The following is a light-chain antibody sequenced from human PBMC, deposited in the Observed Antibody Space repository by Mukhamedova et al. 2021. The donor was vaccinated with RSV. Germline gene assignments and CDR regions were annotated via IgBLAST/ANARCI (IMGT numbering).Light chain of an antibody. CDR3: QQYYSFST. CDR1: QGISSY. CDR2: AAS. V-gene: IGKV1-8*01. Sequence: GDRVTITCRASQGISSYLAWYQQKPGKAPKLLIYAASTLQSGVPSRFSGSGSGTDFTLTISCLQSEDFATYYCQQYYSFSTFGPG. J-gene: IGKJ3*01.